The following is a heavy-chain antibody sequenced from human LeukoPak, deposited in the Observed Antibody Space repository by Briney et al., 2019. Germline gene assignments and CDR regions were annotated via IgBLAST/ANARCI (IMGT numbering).Heavy chain of an antibody. CDR2: IYYSGST. CDR1: GGSISPYY. Sequence: SETLSLTCTVSGGSISPYYWSWIRQPPGKGLEWIGYIYYSGSTSYNPSLKSRVTISVDTSKDQFSVKLSSVTAADTAVYYCARHGGGGESYPRVFDYWGRGNLVTVSS. D-gene: IGHD1-26*01. CDR3: ARHGGGGESYPRVFDY. V-gene: IGHV4-59*08. J-gene: IGHJ4*02.